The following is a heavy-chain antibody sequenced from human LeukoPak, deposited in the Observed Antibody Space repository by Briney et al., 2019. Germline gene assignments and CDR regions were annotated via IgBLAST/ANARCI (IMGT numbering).Heavy chain of an antibody. CDR3: AKDKIFRYLDY. CDR1: GLTFSNHG. CDR2: ITSDGNNK. J-gene: IGHJ4*02. D-gene: IGHD2/OR15-2a*01. Sequence: SGGSLRLSCAASGLTFSNHGMHWVRQAPGKGLEWVAMITSDGNNKYYADSVKDRFTISRDDSKNTLYLQMNSLRDEDTAVYYCAKDKIFRYLDYWGQGALVTVTS. V-gene: IGHV3-30*18.